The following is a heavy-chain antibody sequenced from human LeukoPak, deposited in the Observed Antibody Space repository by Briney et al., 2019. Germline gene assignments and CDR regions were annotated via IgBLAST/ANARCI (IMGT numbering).Heavy chain of an antibody. CDR3: VRDFSLTRLERPFDY. CDR2: INQDGCGK. Sequence: GGSLRLSCAASGFTFSTYWMTWVRQAPRKGLEWVANINQDGCGKYYVDSVRGRFTISRDNAKNSLYLQMNSLRVEDTAMYYCVRDFSLTRLERPFDYWGQGTLVTVSS. J-gene: IGHJ4*02. V-gene: IGHV3-7*01. D-gene: IGHD1-1*01. CDR1: GFTFSTYW.